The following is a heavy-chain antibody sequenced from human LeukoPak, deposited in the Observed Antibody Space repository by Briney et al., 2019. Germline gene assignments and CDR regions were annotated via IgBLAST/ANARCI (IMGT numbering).Heavy chain of an antibody. Sequence: GGSLRLSCVASGFTFSSYAMSWVRQAPGKGLEWVSTIGGSGGNTYYADSLKGRFTISRDNSKNTLYLQMNSLRAEDTAVYYCARKAGYYYGSGDYWSQGTLVTVSS. J-gene: IGHJ4*02. D-gene: IGHD3-10*01. CDR1: GFTFSSYA. V-gene: IGHV3-23*01. CDR3: ARKAGYYYGSGDY. CDR2: IGGSGGNT.